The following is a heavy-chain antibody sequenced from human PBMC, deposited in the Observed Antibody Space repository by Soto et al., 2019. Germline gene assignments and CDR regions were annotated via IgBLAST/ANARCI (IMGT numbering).Heavy chain of an antibody. J-gene: IGHJ5*02. CDR1: GFTFSNYV. CDR3: AKDRGLLYCSSFSCYSKLPTCFDP. CDR2: ISGSGDST. D-gene: IGHD2-2*01. Sequence: EVQLLESGGGLLHPGGSLRLSCVASGFTFSNYVMSWVRQAPGKGLEWVSTISGSGDSTYYADSVKGRFTISRDNSKTTLFLQITSLRADDTAVYYCAKDRGLLYCSSFSCYSKLPTCFDPWGPGTLGTVSS. V-gene: IGHV3-23*01.